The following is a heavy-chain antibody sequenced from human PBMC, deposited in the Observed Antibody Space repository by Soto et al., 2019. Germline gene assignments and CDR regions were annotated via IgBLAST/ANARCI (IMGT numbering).Heavy chain of an antibody. V-gene: IGHV1-3*01. D-gene: IGHD6-19*01. CDR3: ARGRGWYAY. J-gene: IGHJ4*02. CDR1: GYIFTRYV. CDR2: IDAGNGKT. Sequence: QVQLVQSGAEVKKPGASVKVSCKASGYIFTRYVMHWVRQAPGQRPEWMGWIDAGNGKTKYSEKFQGRVTITRDTSASTSYIELTTLRSEDTAVYYCARGRGWYAYWGPGTQVIVSS.